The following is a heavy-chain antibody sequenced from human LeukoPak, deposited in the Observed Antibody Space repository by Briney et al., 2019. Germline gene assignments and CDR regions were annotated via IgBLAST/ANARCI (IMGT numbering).Heavy chain of an antibody. V-gene: IGHV3-23*01. CDR2: VSGSGGNT. J-gene: IGHJ4*02. CDR1: GFTFSSYA. CDR3: AKRASGSGTSLYYFDY. D-gene: IGHD3-10*01. Sequence: GGSLRLSCAVSGFTFSSYAMSWVRQAPGKGLEWVSGVSGSGGNTYYADSVKDRFTISRDNSKNTLYLQMNSLRAEDTAVYYCAKRASGSGTSLYYFDYWGQGTLVTVSS.